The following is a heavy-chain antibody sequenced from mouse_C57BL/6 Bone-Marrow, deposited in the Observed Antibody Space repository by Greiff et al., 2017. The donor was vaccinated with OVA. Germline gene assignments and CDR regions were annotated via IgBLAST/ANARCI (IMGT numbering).Heavy chain of an antibody. CDR1: GYTFTSYW. V-gene: IGHV1-52*01. CDR2: IDPSDSET. Sequence: QVQLQQPGAELVRPGSSVKLSCKASGYTFTSYWMHWVKQRPIQGLEWIGNIDPSDSETHYNQKFKDKATLTVDKSSSTAYMQLSSLTSEDSAVYYCARYYLQGYFDVWGTGTTVTVSS. J-gene: IGHJ1*03. CDR3: ARYYLQGYFDV. D-gene: IGHD5-5*01.